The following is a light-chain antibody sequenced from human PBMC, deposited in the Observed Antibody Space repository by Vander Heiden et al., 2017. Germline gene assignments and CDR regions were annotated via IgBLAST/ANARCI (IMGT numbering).Light chain of an antibody. Sequence: EMVLTQSPGSLPLSPGERATLSCRASQSVSSNYLAWYQHRPGQAPRLIIYGASTRATGIPDRFSGSGSGTDFTLSISRVEPQDSAVSSCQQYGSSPWTFGQGTKVEIK. J-gene: IGKJ1*01. CDR3: QQYGSSPWT. CDR2: GAS. CDR1: QSVSSNY. V-gene: IGKV3-20*01.